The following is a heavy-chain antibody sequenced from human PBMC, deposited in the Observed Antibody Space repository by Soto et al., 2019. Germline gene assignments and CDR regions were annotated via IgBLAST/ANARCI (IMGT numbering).Heavy chain of an antibody. CDR1: GGTFSSYA. CDR2: IIPIFGTA. D-gene: IGHD2-21*01. Sequence: SVKVSCKASGGTFSSYAISWVRQAPGQGLEWMGGIIPIFGTANYAQKFQGRVTITADKSTSTAYMELSSLRSEDTAVYYCARTGDRYTLLPFDYWGQGTLVTVSS. J-gene: IGHJ4*02. CDR3: ARTGDRYTLLPFDY. V-gene: IGHV1-69*06.